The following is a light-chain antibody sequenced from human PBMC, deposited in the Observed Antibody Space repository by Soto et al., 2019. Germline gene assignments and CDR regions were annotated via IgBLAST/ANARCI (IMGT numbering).Light chain of an antibody. CDR1: QSVGLS. CDR2: DAS. CDR3: QQRTSWPPWT. J-gene: IGKJ1*01. Sequence: EVVMTQSPATLSVSPGEGATLSCRASQSVGLSLAWYQQKPGQAPRLLIYDASERASGIPARFSGSGSGTDFTLTISSLEPEDFAVYYCQQRTSWPPWTFGQGTKVEIK. V-gene: IGKV3-11*01.